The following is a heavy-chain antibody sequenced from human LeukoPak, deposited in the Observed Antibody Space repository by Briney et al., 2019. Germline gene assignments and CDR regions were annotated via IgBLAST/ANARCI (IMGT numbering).Heavy chain of an antibody. J-gene: IGHJ2*01. Sequence: ASMKVSCKASGYTFNAYYQHWVRQAPGQGLEWMGWINPNSGDTKYAQKFQGRVTMTGDTSISTAYMELSRLRFDDTAVYYCAILRLSTGLWWFFDLWGRGTLVTVSS. D-gene: IGHD2-8*02. V-gene: IGHV1-2*02. CDR1: GYTFNAYY. CDR3: AILRLSTGLWWFFDL. CDR2: INPNSGDT.